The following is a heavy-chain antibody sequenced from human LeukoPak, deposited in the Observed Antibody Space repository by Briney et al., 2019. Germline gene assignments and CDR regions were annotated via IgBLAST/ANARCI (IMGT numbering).Heavy chain of an antibody. CDR3: ASSPAYSSSWYAIDN. Sequence: GGSLRLSCAASGFTFSNYDMHWARQAAGKGLEWVSGIGTAGDTYYPASVKGRFTISRENAKNSLYLQMNSLSAGDTAVYYCASSPAYSSSWYAIDNWGQGTLVTVSS. D-gene: IGHD6-13*01. V-gene: IGHV3-13*01. CDR2: IGTAGDT. J-gene: IGHJ4*02. CDR1: GFTFSNYD.